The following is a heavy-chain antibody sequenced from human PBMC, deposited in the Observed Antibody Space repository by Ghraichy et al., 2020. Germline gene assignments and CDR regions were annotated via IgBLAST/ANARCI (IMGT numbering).Heavy chain of an antibody. CDR2: INHSGST. CDR1: GGSFSGYY. V-gene: IGHV4-34*01. D-gene: IGHD5-12*01. J-gene: IGHJ4*02. CDR3: ARHRGLRLRPFDY. Sequence: SETLSLTCAVYGGSFSGYYWSWIRQPPGKGLEWIGEINHSGSTNYNPSLKSRVTISVDTSKNQFSLKLSSVTAADTAVYYCARHRGLRLRPFDYWGQGTLVTVSS.